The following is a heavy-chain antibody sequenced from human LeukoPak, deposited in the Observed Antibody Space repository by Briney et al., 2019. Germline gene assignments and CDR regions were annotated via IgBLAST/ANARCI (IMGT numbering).Heavy chain of an antibody. CDR2: ISGSGGST. V-gene: IGHV3-23*01. CDR3: ARDHYDSSGYDAFDI. CDR1: GFTFSSYG. J-gene: IGHJ3*02. D-gene: IGHD3-22*01. Sequence: GGSLRLSCAASGFTFSSYGMSWVRQAPGKGLEWVSAISGSGGSTYYADSVKGRFTISRDNSKNTLYLQMNSLRAEDTAVYYCARDHYDSSGYDAFDIWGQGTMVTVSS.